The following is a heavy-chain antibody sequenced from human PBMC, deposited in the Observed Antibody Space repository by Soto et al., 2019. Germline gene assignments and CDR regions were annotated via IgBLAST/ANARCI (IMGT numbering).Heavy chain of an antibody. CDR2: ISYDGSNK. CDR3: ARDPEYYYDSSGYCDY. CDR1: WFPFRSYA. V-gene: IGHV3-30-3*01. J-gene: IGHJ4*02. D-gene: IGHD3-22*01. Sequence: WGGPGLSRAAPWFPFRSYALYWGLPAPGKGLEWVAVISYDGSNKYYADSVKGRFTISRDNSKNTLYLQMNSLRAEDTAVYYCARDPEYYYDSSGYCDYWGQGTLVTVSS.